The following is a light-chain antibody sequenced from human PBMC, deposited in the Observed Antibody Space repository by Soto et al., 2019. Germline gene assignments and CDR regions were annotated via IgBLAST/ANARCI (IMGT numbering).Light chain of an antibody. Sequence: DIQMTQSPSSLSASLGDRVTITCRASRGIGVYLAWFQQKPGKVPRLLIYAASALQSGVPSRFSGGGSGTEFTLTINSLQPEDVATYYCQKYNSAPLTFGGGTKVEIK. CDR3: QKYNSAPLT. J-gene: IGKJ4*01. V-gene: IGKV1-27*01. CDR2: AAS. CDR1: RGIGVY.